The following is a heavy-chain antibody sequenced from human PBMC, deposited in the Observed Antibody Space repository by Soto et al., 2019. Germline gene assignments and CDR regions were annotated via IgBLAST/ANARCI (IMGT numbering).Heavy chain of an antibody. CDR1: GGSISSSSYY. V-gene: IGHV4-39*01. CDR2: IYYSGST. J-gene: IGHJ6*02. CDR3: ARRYYYDSSGYFDYYGMDV. Sequence: KPSETLSLTCTVSGGSISSSSYYWGWIRQPPGKGLEWIGSIYYSGSTYYNPSLKSRVTISVDTSKNQFSLKLSSVTAADTAVYYCARRYYYDSSGYFDYYGMDVWGQGTTVTVSS. D-gene: IGHD3-22*01.